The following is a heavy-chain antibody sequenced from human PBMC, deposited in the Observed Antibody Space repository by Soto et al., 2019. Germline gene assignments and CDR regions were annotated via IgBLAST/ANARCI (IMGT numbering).Heavy chain of an antibody. CDR3: AREGLTSGYTFAY. J-gene: IGHJ4*02. CDR1: GYTFIDYS. Sequence: QVQLVQSGTEVRMPGTSVKVSCKTSGYTFIDYSITWVRQAPGQGLEWMGWISASNGNTEFAQKLQGRVSMTTDTSTGTAYMELRSLRSDDTAIYYYAREGLTSGYTFAYWGQGTLVTVSS. CDR2: ISASNGNT. V-gene: IGHV1-18*04. D-gene: IGHD2-2*02.